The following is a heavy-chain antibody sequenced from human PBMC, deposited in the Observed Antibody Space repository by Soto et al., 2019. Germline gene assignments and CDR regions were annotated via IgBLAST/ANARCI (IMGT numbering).Heavy chain of an antibody. D-gene: IGHD6-25*01. Sequence: GGSLRLSCAASGFTFSSYGMHWVRQAPGKGLEWVAVIWYDGSNKYYADSVKGRFTISRDNSKNTLYLQMNSLRAEDTAVYYCARDPTPATPRLNPYGYYFDYWGQGTLVTVSS. J-gene: IGHJ4*02. V-gene: IGHV3-33*01. CDR1: GFTFSSYG. CDR3: ARDPTPATPRLNPYGYYFDY. CDR2: IWYDGSNK.